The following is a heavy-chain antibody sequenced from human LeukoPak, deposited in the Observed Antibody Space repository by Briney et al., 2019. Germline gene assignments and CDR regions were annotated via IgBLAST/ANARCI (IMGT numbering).Heavy chain of an antibody. D-gene: IGHD3-10*01. CDR1: GFTFDDYA. Sequence: GRSLRLSCAASGFTFDDYAMHWVRQAPGKGLEWVSGISWNSGSIGYADSVKGRFTISRDNAKNSLYQQMNSLRAEDMALYYCAKAKGSLLWFGELSLDYWGQGTLVTVSS. V-gene: IGHV3-9*03. CDR3: AKAKGSLLWFGELSLDY. CDR2: ISWNSGSI. J-gene: IGHJ4*02.